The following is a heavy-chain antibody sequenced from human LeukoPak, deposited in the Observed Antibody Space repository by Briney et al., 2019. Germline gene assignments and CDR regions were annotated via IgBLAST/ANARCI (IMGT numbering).Heavy chain of an antibody. D-gene: IGHD4-17*01. V-gene: IGHV3-30-3*01. CDR2: ISYDGSNK. J-gene: IGHJ4*02. CDR1: GFTFSSYA. CDR3: ARDDLDDYGDYNPDY. Sequence: GGSLRLSCAASGFTFSSYALHWVRQAPGKGLEWVAVISYDGSNKYYADSVKGRFTISRDNSKNTLYLRMNSLRAEDTAVYYCARDDLDDYGDYNPDYWGQGTLVTVSS.